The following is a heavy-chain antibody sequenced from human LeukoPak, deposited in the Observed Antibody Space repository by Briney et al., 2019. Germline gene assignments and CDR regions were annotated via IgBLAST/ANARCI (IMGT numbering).Heavy chain of an antibody. J-gene: IGHJ4*02. CDR2: IRGSSATI. CDR3: ARDARSHCGTDACYGPYFDY. CDR1: GFTFSSSS. Sequence: GGSLRLSCAASGFTFSSSSMNWARQTPGKGLEWISYIRGSSATIYYADSVKGRFTISRDNAKNSLYLQMDDLRAEDTGVYFCARDARSHCGTDACYGPYFDYWGQGSLVTVSS. D-gene: IGHD2-2*01. V-gene: IGHV3-48*01.